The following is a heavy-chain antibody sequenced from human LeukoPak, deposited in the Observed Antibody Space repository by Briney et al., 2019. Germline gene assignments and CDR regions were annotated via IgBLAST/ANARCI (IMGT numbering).Heavy chain of an antibody. D-gene: IGHD1-26*01. Sequence: HPGGSLRLSCAASGFTFSSYAMHWVRQAPGKGLEWVAVISYDGSNKYYADSVKGRFTISRDNAKNSLYLQMNSLRAEDTAVYYCARPPNSGSYYLPRYYYYYMDVWGKGTTVTVSS. J-gene: IGHJ6*03. CDR2: ISYDGSNK. V-gene: IGHV3-30-3*01. CDR1: GFTFSSYA. CDR3: ARPPNSGSYYLPRYYYYYMDV.